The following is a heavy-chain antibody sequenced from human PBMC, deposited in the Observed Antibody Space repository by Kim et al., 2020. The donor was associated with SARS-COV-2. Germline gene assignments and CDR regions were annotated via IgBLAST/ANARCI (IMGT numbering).Heavy chain of an antibody. CDR3: TRGYDTDWFFFDG. CDR1: GFIFSSYC. J-gene: IGHJ4*02. CDR2: ISSDGTYK. D-gene: IGHD3-9*01. V-gene: IGHV3-21*01. Sequence: GGSLRLSCATSGFIFSSYCMHWVRQAPGKGLEWVSYISSDGTYKYYSDSLKDRFTISRDNAKSSLYLQIDSLRAEDTAVYFCTRGYDTDWFFFDGWGQG.